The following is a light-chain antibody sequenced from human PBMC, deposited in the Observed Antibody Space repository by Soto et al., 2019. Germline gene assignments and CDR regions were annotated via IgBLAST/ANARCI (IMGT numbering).Light chain of an antibody. CDR1: SSDVGSYNR. CDR3: SSYTSSSTYV. V-gene: IGLV2-18*02. CDR2: EVS. Sequence: QSVLTQPPSVSGSPEQSVTISCTGTSSDVGSYNRVSWYQQPPGTAPKPMIYEVSNRPSGVPDRFSGSKSGNTASLTISGLQAEDEADYYCSSYTSSSTYVFGTGTKVTVL. J-gene: IGLJ1*01.